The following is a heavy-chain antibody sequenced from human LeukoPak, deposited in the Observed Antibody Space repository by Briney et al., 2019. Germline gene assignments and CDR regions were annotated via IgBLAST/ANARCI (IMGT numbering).Heavy chain of an antibody. CDR3: ARGEYCSSTSCYWTHYYYYYGMDV. V-gene: IGHV3-7*01. Sequence: PGGSLRLSCAASGFTFSSYWMSWVRQAPGKGLEWVANIKQDGSEKYYVDSVKGRFTISRDNAKNSLYLQMNSLRAEDTAVYYCARGEYCSSTSCYWTHYYYYYGMDVWGQGTTVTVSS. J-gene: IGHJ6*02. CDR1: GFTFSSYW. CDR2: IKQDGSEK. D-gene: IGHD2-2*01.